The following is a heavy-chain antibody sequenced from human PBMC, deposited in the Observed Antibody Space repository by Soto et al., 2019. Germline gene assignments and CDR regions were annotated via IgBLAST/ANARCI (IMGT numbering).Heavy chain of an antibody. D-gene: IGHD6-6*01. CDR2: IITIFGTP. Sequence: QVQLVQSGAEVKKPGSSVKVSCKASGGSFSSYAISWVRQAPGQGLEWMGGIITIFGTPSYAQKFQGRVTITAYESTSTAYMELSSLRSEDTAVYYCAREYRSSSGRFDNWGQGTLVTVSS. V-gene: IGHV1-69*01. J-gene: IGHJ4*02. CDR1: GGSFSSYA. CDR3: AREYRSSSGRFDN.